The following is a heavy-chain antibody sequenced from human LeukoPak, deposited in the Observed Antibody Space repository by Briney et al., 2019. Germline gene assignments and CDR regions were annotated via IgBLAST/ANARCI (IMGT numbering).Heavy chain of an antibody. D-gene: IGHD3-3*01. V-gene: IGHV1-8*01. CDR1: GYTVTSYD. J-gene: IGHJ5*02. CDR2: MNPNSGNT. CDR3: ARGLRFLEWLRQGNWFDL. Sequence: ASVKVSCKASGYTVTSYDINWVRQATGQGLEWMGWMNPNSGNTGYAQKFQGRVTMTRNTSISTAYMELSSLRSEDTAVYYCARGLRFLEWLRQGNWFDLWGQGTLVTVSS.